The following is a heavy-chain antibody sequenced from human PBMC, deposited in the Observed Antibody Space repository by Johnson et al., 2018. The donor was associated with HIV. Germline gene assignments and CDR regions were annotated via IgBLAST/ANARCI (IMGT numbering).Heavy chain of an antibody. J-gene: IGHJ3*02. Sequence: VQLVESGGGVARPGGSLRLSCEASGFTFDEYDMSWVRQAPGKGLEWVSGINWNGATPGSADSVKGRFTISRDNAKNSLYLQMNSLRAEDTAVYYCARAPSPGPGGAFDILGQGTMVTVSS. CDR1: GFTFDEYD. V-gene: IGHV3-20*04. CDR3: ARAPSPGPGGAFDI. CDR2: INWNGATP.